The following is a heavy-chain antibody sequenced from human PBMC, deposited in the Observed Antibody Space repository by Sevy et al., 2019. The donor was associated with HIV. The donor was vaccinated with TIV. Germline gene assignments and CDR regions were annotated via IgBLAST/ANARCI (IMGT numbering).Heavy chain of an antibody. D-gene: IGHD3-22*01. Sequence: GGSLRLSCAASGFTFSSYAMSWVRQAPGKGLEWVSATSGRGGSTYYADSVRGRFTISRDNSKNTLYLQMNSLRAEDTAIYYCASTIDYDSSGYYYNFDYWGQGTLVTVSS. V-gene: IGHV3-23*01. CDR3: ASTIDYDSSGYYYNFDY. CDR2: TSGRGGST. CDR1: GFTFSSYA. J-gene: IGHJ4*02.